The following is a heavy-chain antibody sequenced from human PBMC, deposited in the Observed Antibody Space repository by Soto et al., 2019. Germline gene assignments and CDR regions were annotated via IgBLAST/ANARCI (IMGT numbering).Heavy chain of an antibody. D-gene: IGHD3-10*01. CDR3: ARGFYGSDYYGMDV. V-gene: IGHV1-2*02. CDR1: GYTFTGYY. J-gene: IGHJ6*04. CDR2: INPNSGGT. Sequence: ASVKVSCKASGYTFTGYYIHWVRQAPGQGLEWMAWINPNSGGTKFAQKFQDRISVTRDTSISTAYMDLLSLTSDDTAVYYCARGFYGSDYYGMDVWGKGTTVTVSS.